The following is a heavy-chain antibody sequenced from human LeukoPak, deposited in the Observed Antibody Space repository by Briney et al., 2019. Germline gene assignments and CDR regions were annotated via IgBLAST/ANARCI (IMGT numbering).Heavy chain of an antibody. V-gene: IGHV4-4*07. CDR2: IYYSGST. D-gene: IGHD3-22*01. J-gene: IGHJ4*02. CDR1: GGAISRWC. CDR3: ARVNDYYYDSSGYYY. Sequence: SETLSLTCTVSGGAISRWCWSWLRQPAGKGPEWSGSIYYSGSTYYNPSLKSRVTISVDTSKNQFSLKLSSVTAADTAVYYCARVNDYYYDSSGYYYWGQGTLVTVSS.